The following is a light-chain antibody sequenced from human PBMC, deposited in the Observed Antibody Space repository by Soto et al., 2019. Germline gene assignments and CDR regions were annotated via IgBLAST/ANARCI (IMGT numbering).Light chain of an antibody. CDR1: QSISSW. Sequence: DIQMTQSPSTLSASVGDRVTITCRASQSISSWLAWYQQKPGKAPKLLIYKASSLEGGVPSRFSGSGSGTEFTLTISSLQPDDFATYYCQQYNGFTWTSGQGTKVEIK. J-gene: IGKJ1*01. CDR3: QQYNGFTWT. CDR2: KAS. V-gene: IGKV1-5*03.